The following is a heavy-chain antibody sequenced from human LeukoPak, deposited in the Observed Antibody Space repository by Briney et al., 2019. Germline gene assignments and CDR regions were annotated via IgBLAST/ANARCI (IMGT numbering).Heavy chain of an antibody. CDR1: GGTFSSYA. D-gene: IGHD2-15*01. CDR3: ARGLVCSGGSCGDAFDI. Sequence: ASVKVACKASGGTFSSYAISWVRQAPGQGLEWMGGTIPIFGTANYAQKFQGRVTITADESTSTAYMELSSLRSEDTAVYYCARGLVCSGGSCGDAFDIWGQGTMVTVSS. CDR2: TIPIFGTA. V-gene: IGHV1-69*13. J-gene: IGHJ3*02.